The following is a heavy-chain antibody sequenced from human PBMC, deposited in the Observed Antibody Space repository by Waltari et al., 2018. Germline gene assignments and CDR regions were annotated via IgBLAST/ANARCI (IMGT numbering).Heavy chain of an antibody. Sequence: QVTLRESGPALVKPTQTLTLTCTFSGFSLSTSGMCVSWIRPPPGQALEWLARIDWDDDKYYSTSLKTRLTISKDTSKNQVVLTMTNMDPVDTATYYCARIPTYCGGDCYSGAFDYWGQGTLVTVSS. V-gene: IGHV2-70*15. D-gene: IGHD2-21*02. J-gene: IGHJ4*02. CDR1: GFSLSTSGMC. CDR2: IDWDDDK. CDR3: ARIPTYCGGDCYSGAFDY.